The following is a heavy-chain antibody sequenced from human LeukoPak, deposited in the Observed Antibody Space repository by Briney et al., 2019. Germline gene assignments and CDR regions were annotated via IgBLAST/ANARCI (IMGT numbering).Heavy chain of an antibody. V-gene: IGHV1-18*01. CDR3: ARLNGRSDLLWFGELPYCFDY. J-gene: IGHJ4*02. Sequence: GASVKVSCKASGYTFTSYGICWVRQAPGQGLEWMGWISAYNGNTNYAQKLQGRVTMTTDTSTSTAYMELRSLRSDDTAVYYCARLNGRSDLLWFGELPYCFDYWGQGTLVTVSS. D-gene: IGHD3-10*01. CDR1: GYTFTSYG. CDR2: ISAYNGNT.